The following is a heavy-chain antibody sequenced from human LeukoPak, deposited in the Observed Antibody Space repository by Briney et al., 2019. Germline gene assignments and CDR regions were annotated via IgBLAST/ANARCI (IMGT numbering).Heavy chain of an antibody. CDR3: AGDYDSSGYYYSS. CDR2: INHSGST. D-gene: IGHD3-22*01. Sequence: PSETLSLTCAVYGGSFSTYYWSWTRQPPGKGLEWIGEINHSGSTNYNPSLKSRVTISVDMSKNQFSLKLSSVTAADTAVYYCAGDYDSSGYYYSSWGQGTLVTVSS. J-gene: IGHJ5*02. V-gene: IGHV4-34*01. CDR1: GGSFSTYY.